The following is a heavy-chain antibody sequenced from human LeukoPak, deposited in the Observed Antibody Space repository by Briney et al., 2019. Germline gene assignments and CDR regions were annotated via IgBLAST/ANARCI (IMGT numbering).Heavy chain of an antibody. CDR2: ISSSSSYI. D-gene: IGHD2-2*01. CDR1: GFTFSSYS. Sequence: GGSLRLSCAASGFTFSSYSMNWVRQAPGKGLEWVSSISSSSSYIYYADSVKGRFTISRDNAKNSLYLQMNSLRAEDTAVYYCARERDVYCSSTSCRDYWGQGTLVTVSS. V-gene: IGHV3-21*01. CDR3: ARERDVYCSSTSCRDY. J-gene: IGHJ4*02.